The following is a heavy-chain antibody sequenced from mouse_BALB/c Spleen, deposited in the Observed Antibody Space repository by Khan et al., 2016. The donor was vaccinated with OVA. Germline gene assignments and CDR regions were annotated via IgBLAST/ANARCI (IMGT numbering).Heavy chain of an antibody. V-gene: IGHV1-5*01. Sequence: VQLQQSGTVLARPGASVKMSCKASGYTFTSYWMHWVKQRPGQGLEWIGAIYPGNSDTNYNQKFTGKAKLTAVTSTSTAHVKLNSLTNDDSAVYYATRKGFGNYESWDYWGQGTTLTVSS. D-gene: IGHD2-1*01. CDR3: TRKGFGNYESWDY. J-gene: IGHJ2*01. CDR1: GYTFTSYW. CDR2: IYPGNSDT.